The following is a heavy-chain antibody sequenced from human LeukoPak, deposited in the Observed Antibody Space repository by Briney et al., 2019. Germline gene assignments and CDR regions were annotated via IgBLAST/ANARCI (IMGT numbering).Heavy chain of an antibody. V-gene: IGHV4-61*08. CDR1: GGSIRSGDYY. CDR3: ARRAFRGGNYDY. Sequence: PSETLSLTCTVSGGSIRSGDYYWTWIRQPPGKGLEWIGYIYYSGSTNYNPSLKSRVTLSVDTSKNQFSLKLSSVTAADTAVYYCARRAFRGGNYDYWGQGTLVTVSS. J-gene: IGHJ4*02. D-gene: IGHD4-23*01. CDR2: IYYSGST.